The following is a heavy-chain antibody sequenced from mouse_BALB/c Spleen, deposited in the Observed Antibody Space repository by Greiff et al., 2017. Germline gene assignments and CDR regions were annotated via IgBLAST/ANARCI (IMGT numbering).Heavy chain of an antibody. D-gene: IGHD3-3*01. J-gene: IGHJ4*01. V-gene: IGHV5-17*02. CDR1: GFTFSSFG. CDR2: ISSGSSTI. CDR3: ARGEGPYAMDY. Sequence: EVQVVESGGGLVQPGGSRKLSCAASGFTFSSFGMHWVRQAPEKGLEWVAYISSGSSTIYYADTVKGRFTISRDNPKNTLFLQMTSLRSEDTAMYYCARGEGPYAMDYWGQGTSVTVSS.